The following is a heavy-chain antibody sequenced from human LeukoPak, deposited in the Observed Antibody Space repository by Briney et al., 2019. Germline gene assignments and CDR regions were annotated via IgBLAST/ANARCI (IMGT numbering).Heavy chain of an antibody. CDR3: ARHVDNYDILTGYNGQAFVI. D-gene: IGHD3-9*01. CDR1: GGSINSHY. Sequence: SETLSLTCTVSGGSINSHYWSWIRQPPGKGLEWIGYIYYSGSTNYNPSLKSRVTISVDTSKNQFSLKLSSVTAADTAMYYCARHVDNYDILTGYNGQAFVIWGQGTMVTVSS. V-gene: IGHV4-59*08. J-gene: IGHJ3*02. CDR2: IYYSGST.